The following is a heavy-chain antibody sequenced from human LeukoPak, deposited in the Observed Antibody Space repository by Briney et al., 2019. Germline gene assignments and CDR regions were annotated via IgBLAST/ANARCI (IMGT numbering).Heavy chain of an antibody. CDR1: GFTFSSYA. CDR2: VSGSGGST. CDR3: AKDKTSGTYFDY. J-gene: IGHJ4*02. Sequence: PGGSLRLSCAASGFTFSSYAMSWVRQAPGKGLEWVSAVSGSGGSTYYADSVKGRFTVSRDNSKNTLYLQMNSLRAEDTAVYHCAKDKTSGTYFDYWGQGAPVTVSS. D-gene: IGHD1-26*01. V-gene: IGHV3-23*01.